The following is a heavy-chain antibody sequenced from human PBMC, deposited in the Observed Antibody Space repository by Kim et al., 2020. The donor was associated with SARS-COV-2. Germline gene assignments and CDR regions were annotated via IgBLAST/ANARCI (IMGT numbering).Heavy chain of an antibody. D-gene: IGHD3-16*01. V-gene: IGHV3-23*01. CDR2: ISDNGVGT. CDR3: ARVSVSGGWYFDL. J-gene: IGHJ2*01. Sequence: VGSLRLSCAASGFTFSSYAMSWVRRAPGKGLEWVSTISDNGVGTFYADSVKGRFTISRDNSKNTLYVQMNSLRAEDTAVYYCARVSVSGGWYFDLWGRGTLVTVSS. CDR1: GFTFSSYA.